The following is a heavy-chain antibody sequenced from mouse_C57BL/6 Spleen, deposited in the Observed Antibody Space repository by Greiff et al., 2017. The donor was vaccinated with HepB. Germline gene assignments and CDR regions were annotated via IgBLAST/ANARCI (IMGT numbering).Heavy chain of an antibody. D-gene: IGHD3-2*02. V-gene: IGHV1-50*01. Sequence: VQLQQSGAELVKPGASVKLSCKASGYTFTSYWMQWVKQRPGQGLEWIGEIDPSDSYTNYNQKFKGKATLTVDTSASTAYMQLSSLTSEDSAVYDCASRTAQATSFAYWGQGTLVTVSA. J-gene: IGHJ3*01. CDR2: IDPSDSYT. CDR1: GYTFTSYW. CDR3: ASRTAQATSFAY.